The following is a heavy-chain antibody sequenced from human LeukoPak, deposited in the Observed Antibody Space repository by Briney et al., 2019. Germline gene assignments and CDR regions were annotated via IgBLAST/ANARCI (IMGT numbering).Heavy chain of an antibody. J-gene: IGHJ5*02. CDR3: AKDKERDIVLMVYAIAVTFDP. D-gene: IGHD2-8*01. V-gene: IGHV3-23*01. CDR1: GFTFSSYA. Sequence: KPGGSLRLSCAASGFTFSSYAMSWVRQAPGKGLEWVSAISGSGGSTYYADSVKGRFTISRDNSKNTLYLQMNSLRAEDTAVYYCAKDKERDIVLMVYAIAVTFDPWGQGTLVTVSS. CDR2: ISGSGGST.